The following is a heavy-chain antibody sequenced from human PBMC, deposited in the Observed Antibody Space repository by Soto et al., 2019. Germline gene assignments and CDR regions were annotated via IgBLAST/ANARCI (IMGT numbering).Heavy chain of an antibody. CDR3: AKGPYYYDSSGYYRNYYYYGMDV. J-gene: IGHJ6*02. CDR1: GFTFSSYA. Sequence: EVQLLESGGGLVQPGGSLRLSCAASGFTFSSYAMSWVRQAPGKGLEWVSAISGSGGSTYYADSVKGRFTISRDNSKNTLYLQMNSLRAEDTAVYYCAKGPYYYDSSGYYRNYYYYGMDVWGQGTTVTVSS. V-gene: IGHV3-23*01. CDR2: ISGSGGST. D-gene: IGHD3-22*01.